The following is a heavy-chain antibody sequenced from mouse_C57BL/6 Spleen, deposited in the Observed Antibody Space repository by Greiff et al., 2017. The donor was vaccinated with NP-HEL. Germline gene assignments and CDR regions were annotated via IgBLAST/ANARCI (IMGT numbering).Heavy chain of an antibody. CDR1: GFTFSDYY. D-gene: IGHD3-1*01. CDR3: ARGGSLTY. J-gene: IGHJ4*01. V-gene: IGHV5-12*01. CDR2: ISNGGGST. Sequence: EVKLVESGGGLVQPGGSLKLSCAASGFTFSDYYMYWVRQTPEKRLEWVAYISNGGGSTYYPDTVKGRFTISRDNAKNTLYLQMSRLKSEDTAMYYCARGGSLTYWGQGTSVTVSS.